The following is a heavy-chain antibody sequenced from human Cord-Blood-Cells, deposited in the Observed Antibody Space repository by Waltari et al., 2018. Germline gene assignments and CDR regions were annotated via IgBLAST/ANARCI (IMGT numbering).Heavy chain of an antibody. J-gene: IGHJ3*02. Sequence: QVQLQPRGAGLLKPSQTLSPTCAGYGGSFSGYYWSWIRQPPGKGLEWIGEINHSGSTNYNPSLKSRVTISVDTSKNQFSLKLSSVTAADTAVYYCARGWRDAFDIWGQGTMVTVSS. CDR3: ARGWRDAFDI. CDR1: GGSFSGYY. V-gene: IGHV4-34*01. CDR2: INHSGST.